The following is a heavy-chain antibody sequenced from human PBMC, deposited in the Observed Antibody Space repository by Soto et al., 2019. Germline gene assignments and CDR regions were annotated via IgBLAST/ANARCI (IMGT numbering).Heavy chain of an antibody. D-gene: IGHD6-25*01. CDR3: ARELYSVYSSGLQPFDAFDI. V-gene: IGHV4-59*01. J-gene: IGHJ3*02. CDR1: GGSISSYY. CDR2: IYYSGST. Sequence: NPSETLSLTCTVSGGSISSYYWSWIRQPPGKGLEWIGYIYYSGSTNYNPSLKSRVTISVDTSKNQFSLKLSSVTAADTAVYYCARELYSVYSSGLQPFDAFDIWGQGTTVTV.